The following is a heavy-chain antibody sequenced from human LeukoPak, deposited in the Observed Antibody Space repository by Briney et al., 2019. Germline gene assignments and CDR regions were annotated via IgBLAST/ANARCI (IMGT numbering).Heavy chain of an antibody. J-gene: IGHJ6*02. CDR1: GFTFSSYA. V-gene: IGHV3-30-3*01. CDR2: ISYDGSNK. D-gene: IGHD3-22*01. Sequence: PGRSLRLSCAASGFTFSSYAMHWVRQAPGKGLEWVAVISYDGSNKYYADSVKGRFTISRDNSKNTLYLQMNSLRAEDTAVYYCARGPNYYDSSGYPYYYGMDVWGQGTTVTVSS. CDR3: ARGPNYYDSSGYPYYYGMDV.